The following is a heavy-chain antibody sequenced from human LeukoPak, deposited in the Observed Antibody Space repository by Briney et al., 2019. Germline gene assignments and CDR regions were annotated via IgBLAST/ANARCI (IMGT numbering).Heavy chain of an antibody. V-gene: IGHV1-2*02. D-gene: IGHD3-16*01. J-gene: IGHJ5*02. CDR3: AREGGRNLGEYWFDP. CDR1: GFTFTAYD. CDR2: INPNSGGT. Sequence: ASVTVSCKASGFTFTAYDIHWVRQAPGQGLEWMGEINPNSGGTEYTHNFHGRVSTTRDTSISTVYMELARLTSDDTAVYYCAREGGRNLGEYWFDPWGQGTLVTVSS.